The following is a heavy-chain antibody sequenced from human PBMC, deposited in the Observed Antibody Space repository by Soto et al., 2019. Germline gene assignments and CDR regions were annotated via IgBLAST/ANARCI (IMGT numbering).Heavy chain of an antibody. CDR2: ISSSGSAI. V-gene: IGHV3-48*02. CDR3: ARETPPKP. CDR1: GFTFSSYS. Sequence: GGSLRLSCAASGFTFSSYSMNWVRQAPGKGLEWVSYISSSGSAIYYADSVKGRFTISRDNAKNLLYLQMNSLRDGDTAVYNCARETPPKPWGQGTLVTVSS. J-gene: IGHJ4*02.